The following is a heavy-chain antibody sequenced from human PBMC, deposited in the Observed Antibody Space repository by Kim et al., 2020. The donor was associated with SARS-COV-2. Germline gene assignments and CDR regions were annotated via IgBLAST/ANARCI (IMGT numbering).Heavy chain of an antibody. D-gene: IGHD2-15*01. Sequence: YNPSLKSRVTISVDTSKNQFSLKLSSVTAADTAVYYCARVRTVVTAYFDYWGQGTLVTVSS. V-gene: IGHV4-59*01. CDR3: ARVRTVVTAYFDY. J-gene: IGHJ4*02.